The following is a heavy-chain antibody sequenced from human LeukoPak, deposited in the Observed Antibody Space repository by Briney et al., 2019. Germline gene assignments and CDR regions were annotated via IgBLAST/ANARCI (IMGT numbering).Heavy chain of an antibody. CDR1: GFTVRTNC. CDR3: AKAEGYDILTGLDY. V-gene: IGHV3-23*01. J-gene: IGHJ4*02. CDR2: IGASGGST. Sequence: GGSLRLSCAASGFTVRTNCMSWGRQAPGEGLEWVSGIGASGGSTYYADSVKGRFTISRDNSKNTLYLQMNSLRTEDTAVYYCAKAEGYDILTGLDYWGRGTLVTVSS. D-gene: IGHD3-9*01.